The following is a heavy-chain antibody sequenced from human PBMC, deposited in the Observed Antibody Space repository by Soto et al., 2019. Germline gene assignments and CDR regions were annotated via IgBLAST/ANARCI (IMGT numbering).Heavy chain of an antibody. D-gene: IGHD2-8*01. CDR1: GFTFSSYS. J-gene: IGHJ6*03. CDR3: ARVREDIVLMVYAESYYYYYMDV. V-gene: IGHV3-21*01. Sequence: GGSLRLSCAASGFTFSSYSMNWVRQAPGKGLEWVSSISSSSSYIYYADSVKGRFTISRDNAKNSLYLQMNSLRAEDTAVYYCARVREDIVLMVYAESYYYYYMDVWGKGTTVTVSS. CDR2: ISSSSSYI.